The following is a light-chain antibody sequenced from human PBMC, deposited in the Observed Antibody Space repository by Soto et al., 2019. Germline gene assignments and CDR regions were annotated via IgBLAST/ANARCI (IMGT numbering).Light chain of an antibody. Sequence: DVQLTQTPSTLFASVGDIDTITCRAGQNIRGWLAWYQHKPRKAPNLLIYGASTLESGVPSRFSGSGYGTEFTLTFSSLQPDDFGTYYCQQYISTRTFGQGTKV. CDR2: GAS. J-gene: IGKJ1*01. CDR3: QQYISTRT. CDR1: QNIRGW. V-gene: IGKV1-5*03.